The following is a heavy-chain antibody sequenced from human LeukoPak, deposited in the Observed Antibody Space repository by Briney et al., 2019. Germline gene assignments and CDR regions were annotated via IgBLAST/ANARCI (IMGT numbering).Heavy chain of an antibody. CDR2: INHSGST. CDR3: AKSNGYGLVDI. J-gene: IGHJ3*02. D-gene: IGHD3-10*01. Sequence: SETLSLTCTVSGGSISSYYWSWIRQPPGKGLEWIGEINHSGSTNYNPSLQSRVTISVDTSKNQFSLKLNSVTAADTAVYYCAKSNGYGLVDIWGQGTMVTVSS. V-gene: IGHV4-34*01. CDR1: GGSISSYY.